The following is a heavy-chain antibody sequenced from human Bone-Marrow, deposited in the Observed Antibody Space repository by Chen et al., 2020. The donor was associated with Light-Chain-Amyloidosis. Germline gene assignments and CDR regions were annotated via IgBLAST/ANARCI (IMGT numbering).Heavy chain of an antibody. Sequence: QPPGKGLEWIGYFYYSGSIDYNPSFKSRVTISVDTSKNQVSLNLSSVTAADTAVYYCAKGYSSSWYEGKWFDPWGQGTLVTVSS. V-gene: IGHV4-59*01. CDR3: AKGYSSSWYEGKWFDP. J-gene: IGHJ5*02. D-gene: IGHD6-13*01. CDR2: FYYSGSI.